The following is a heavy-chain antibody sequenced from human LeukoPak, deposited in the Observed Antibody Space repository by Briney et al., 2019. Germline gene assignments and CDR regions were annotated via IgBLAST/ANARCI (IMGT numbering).Heavy chain of an antibody. J-gene: IGHJ4*02. CDR2: ISTYKNNT. Sequence: ASVKVSCKASGYTFTSYGISWVRQAPGQGLEWMGWISTYKNNTNYAQKLQGRVTMTTDTSTSTAYMELRSLRSDDTAVYYCARDPGSYRSDYWGQGTLVTVSS. CDR3: ARDPGSYRSDY. CDR1: GYTFTSYG. D-gene: IGHD3-16*02. V-gene: IGHV1-18*01.